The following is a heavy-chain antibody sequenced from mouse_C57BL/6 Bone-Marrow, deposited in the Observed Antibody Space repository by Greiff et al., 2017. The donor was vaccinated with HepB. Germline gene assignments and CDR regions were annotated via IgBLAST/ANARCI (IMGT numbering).Heavy chain of an antibody. CDR2: INPGSGGT. CDR3: ARCLCCLDY. CDR1: GYAFTNYL. J-gene: IGHJ2*01. Sequence: QVQLQESGAELVRPGTSVKVSCKASGYAFTNYLIEWVKQRPGQGLEWIGVINPGSGGTNYNEKFKGKATLTADKSSSTAYMQLNSLTSEDSAVYFCARCLCCLDYWGQGTTLTVSS. D-gene: IGHD6-1*01. V-gene: IGHV1-54*01.